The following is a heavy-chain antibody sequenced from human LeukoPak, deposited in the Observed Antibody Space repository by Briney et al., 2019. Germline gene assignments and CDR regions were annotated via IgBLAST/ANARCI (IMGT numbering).Heavy chain of an antibody. J-gene: IGHJ4*02. V-gene: IGHV1-18*01. CDR2: ISAYNGNT. CDR1: GYTFTSYG. CDR3: ARDGRYHYYDSSGYSSLDY. Sequence: GASVKVSCKASGYTFTSYGISWVRQAPGQGLEWMGWISAYNGNTNYAQKLQGRVTMTTDTSTSTAYTELRSLRSDDTAVYYCARDGRYHYYDSSGYSSLDYWGQGTLVTVSS. D-gene: IGHD3-22*01.